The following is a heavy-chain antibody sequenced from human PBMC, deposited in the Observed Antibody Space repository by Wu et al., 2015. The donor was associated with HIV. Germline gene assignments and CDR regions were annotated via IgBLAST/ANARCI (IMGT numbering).Heavy chain of an antibody. CDR2: INPNSGGT. CDR3: ARDSGYCSSTSCYTSRSIWFDP. J-gene: IGHJ5*02. CDR1: GYSFTGYY. Sequence: QVQLVQSGAEVKKPGASVKVSCKASGYSFTGYYIHWVRQAPGQGLEWMGWINPNSGGTNYAQKFQGRVTMTRDTSISTAYMELSRLRSDDTAVYYXARDSGYCSSTSCYTSRSIWFDPGAREPWSPSPQ. D-gene: IGHD2-2*02. V-gene: IGHV1-2*02.